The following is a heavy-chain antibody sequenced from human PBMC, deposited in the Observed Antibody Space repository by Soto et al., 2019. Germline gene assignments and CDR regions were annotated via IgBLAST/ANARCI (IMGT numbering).Heavy chain of an antibody. CDR1: GYTFTSYG. Sequence: QVQLVQSGAEVKKPGASVKVSCKASGYTFTSYGISWVRQAPGQGLEWMGWISAYNGNTNYAQKLQGRVTMTTDTSTSTAYMELRSLRSDDTAVCYCAAYSSSSLFKRRKQYFDYWGQGTLVTVSS. J-gene: IGHJ4*02. D-gene: IGHD6-6*01. CDR3: AAYSSSSLFKRRKQYFDY. V-gene: IGHV1-18*01. CDR2: ISAYNGNT.